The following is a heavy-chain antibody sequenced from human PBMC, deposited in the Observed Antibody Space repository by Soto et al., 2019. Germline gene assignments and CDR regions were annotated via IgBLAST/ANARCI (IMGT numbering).Heavy chain of an antibody. V-gene: IGHV4-39*01. CDR2: IHHSGST. CDR1: GGPISGSSFH. J-gene: IGHJ6*02. Sequence: PSETLSLTCTVSGGPISGSSFHWGWIRQSPGKGLEWIGSIHHSGSTNYNPSPKSRVTISVDTSKNQFSLKLSSVTAADTAVYYCARRLYYDSSGFEGGGMDVWGQGTTVT. CDR3: ARRLYYDSSGFEGGGMDV. D-gene: IGHD3-22*01.